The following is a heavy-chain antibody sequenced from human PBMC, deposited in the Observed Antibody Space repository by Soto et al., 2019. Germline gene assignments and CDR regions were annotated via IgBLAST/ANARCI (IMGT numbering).Heavy chain of an antibody. CDR3: AKEGASVDTASDY. CDR1: GFTFSTYA. Sequence: GRSVTRSCAASGFTFSTYAMSWVRQATGKGLEWASAISGSSGSTYYADSVKGRFTIPRDNSQNTLYLPMKRRRAEDTGLYYCAKEGASVDTASDYWGQGTLVTVS. CDR2: ISGSSGST. D-gene: IGHD5-18*01. V-gene: IGHV3-23*01. J-gene: IGHJ4*02.